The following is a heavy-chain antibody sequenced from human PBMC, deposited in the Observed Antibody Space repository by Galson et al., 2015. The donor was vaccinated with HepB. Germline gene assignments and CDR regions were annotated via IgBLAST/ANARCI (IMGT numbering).Heavy chain of an antibody. CDR2: ISWNSGSI. D-gene: IGHD6-19*01. Sequence: LRLSCAASGFTFDDYAMHWVRQAPGKGLEWVSGISWNSGSIGYADSVKGRFTISRDNAKNSLYLQMNSLRAEDTALYYCAKDIGGYSSGWYKTTYYYYYGMDVWGQGTPVTVSS. J-gene: IGHJ6*02. CDR3: AKDIGGYSSGWYKTTYYYYYGMDV. CDR1: GFTFDDYA. V-gene: IGHV3-9*01.